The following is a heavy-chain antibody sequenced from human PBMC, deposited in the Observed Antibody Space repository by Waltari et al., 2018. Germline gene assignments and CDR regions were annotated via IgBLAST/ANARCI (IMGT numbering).Heavy chain of an antibody. CDR2: INPNSGGT. D-gene: IGHD2-15*01. J-gene: IGHJ4*02. CDR1: GYTFTGYY. Sequence: QVQLVQSGAEVKKPGASVKVSCQASGYTFTGYYMHWVRPAPGQGLEWMGWINPNSGGTNYAQKFQGRVTMTRDTSISTAYMELSRLRSDDTAVYYCARDDCSGGSCYGLDYWGQGTLVTVSS. CDR3: ARDDCSGGSCYGLDY. V-gene: IGHV1-2*02.